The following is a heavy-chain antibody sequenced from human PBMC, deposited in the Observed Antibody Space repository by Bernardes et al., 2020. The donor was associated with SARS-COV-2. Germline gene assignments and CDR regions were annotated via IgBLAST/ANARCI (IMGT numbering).Heavy chain of an antibody. V-gene: IGHV3-7*01. CDR2: IKQDGSEK. J-gene: IGHJ4*02. CDR1: GFTFRDYW. Sequence: GGSLRLSCAASGFTFRDYWLHWVRQAPGKGLEWVANIKQDGSEKYYADSVRGRFTISRDNAKNSLYLQMNSLRAEDTAVYYCARRYFDHWGQGTLVTVSS. CDR3: ARRYFDH.